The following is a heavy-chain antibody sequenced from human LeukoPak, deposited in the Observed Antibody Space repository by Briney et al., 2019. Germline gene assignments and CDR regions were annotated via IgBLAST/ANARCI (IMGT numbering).Heavy chain of an antibody. J-gene: IGHJ5*02. CDR1: GGSISSGDYY. CDR3: ARDGRSSNRGYNWFDP. D-gene: IGHD6-6*01. Sequence: SQTLSLTCTVSGGSISSGDYYWSWIRQPPGKGLEWIAYMYYSGSTYYNPSLKSRVTMSADTSKNQLSLKLSSVTAADTAVYYCARDGRSSNRGYNWFDPWGQGTLVTVSS. V-gene: IGHV4-30-4*01. CDR2: MYYSGST.